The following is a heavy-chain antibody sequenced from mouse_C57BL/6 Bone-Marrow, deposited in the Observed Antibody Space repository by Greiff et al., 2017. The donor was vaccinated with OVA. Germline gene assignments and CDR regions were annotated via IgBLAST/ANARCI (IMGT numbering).Heavy chain of an antibody. Sequence: EVQLVESGGGLVQPKGSLKLSFAASGFTFNPYAMPWVRQAPGKGLEWVARIRRKSSNYATYYAVSVKDRFTIARDDSQSMLYLQMNNLKTEDTAMYYCVRDAPTGTSMDYWGQGTSVTVSS. CDR2: IRRKSSNYAT. CDR3: VRDAPTGTSMDY. V-gene: IGHV10-3*01. D-gene: IGHD4-1*01. J-gene: IGHJ4*01. CDR1: GFTFNPYA.